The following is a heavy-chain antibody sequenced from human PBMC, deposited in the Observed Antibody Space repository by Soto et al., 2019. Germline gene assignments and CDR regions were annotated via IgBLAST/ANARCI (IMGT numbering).Heavy chain of an antibody. CDR1: GYSFTSYW. V-gene: IGHV5-51*01. CDR2: IYPGDSDT. D-gene: IGHD6-6*01. CDR3: ARGNSFNDYYYYYGMDV. J-gene: IGHJ6*02. Sequence: GESLKISCKGSGYSFTSYWIGWVRQMPGKGLELMGIIYPGDSDTRYSPSFQGQVTISADKSISTAYLQWSSLKASDTAMYYCARGNSFNDYYYYYGMDVWGQGTTVTVSS.